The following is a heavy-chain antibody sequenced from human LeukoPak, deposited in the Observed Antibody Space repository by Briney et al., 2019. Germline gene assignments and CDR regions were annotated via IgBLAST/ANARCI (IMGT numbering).Heavy chain of an antibody. J-gene: IGHJ4*02. Sequence: GGSLRLSCAASGFTFSSYSMIWVRQAPGKGLEWVSAISGSGGSTYYADSVKGRFSISRDNSKNTVYLQMSGLRAEDTAVYYCAKDGGYWGQGTLVTVSS. CDR1: GFTFSSYS. D-gene: IGHD3-3*01. CDR3: AKDGGY. CDR2: ISGSGGST. V-gene: IGHV3-23*01.